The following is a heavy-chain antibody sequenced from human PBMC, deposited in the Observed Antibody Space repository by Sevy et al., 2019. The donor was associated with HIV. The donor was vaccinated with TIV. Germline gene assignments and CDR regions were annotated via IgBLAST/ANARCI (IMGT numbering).Heavy chain of an antibody. CDR2: ILPSDSDT. Sequence: GESLKISCKGSGYNFTPYWIGWVRQMPGKGLEWMGIILPSDSDTGYSPSFQGQVTISVDKSINTAYLQWNSLKASDTAIYYWARQGDSDGFDYWGQGSLVTVSS. V-gene: IGHV5-51*01. D-gene: IGHD2-21*02. CDR1: GYNFTPYW. J-gene: IGHJ4*02. CDR3: ARQGDSDGFDY.